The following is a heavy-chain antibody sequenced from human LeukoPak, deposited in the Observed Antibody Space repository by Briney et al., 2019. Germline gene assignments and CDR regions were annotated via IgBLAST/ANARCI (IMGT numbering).Heavy chain of an antibody. CDR2: IRYDGSNK. Sequence: PGGSLRLSCAASGFTFSSYGMHWVRQAPGKGLEWVAFIRYDGSNKYYADPVKGRFTISRDNSKNTLYLQMNSLRAEDTAVYYCAKDPIGGETHFDYWGQGTLVTVSS. J-gene: IGHJ4*02. V-gene: IGHV3-30*02. D-gene: IGHD2-21*01. CDR1: GFTFSSYG. CDR3: AKDPIGGETHFDY.